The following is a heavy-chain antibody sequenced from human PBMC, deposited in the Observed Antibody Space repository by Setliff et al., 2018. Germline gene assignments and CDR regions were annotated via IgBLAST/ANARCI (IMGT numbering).Heavy chain of an antibody. CDR3: ARYRVVPAALNWFDP. CDR2: IIPIFGTA. Sequence: KVSCKASGGTFSSYAISWVRQAPGQGLEWMGRIIPIFGTANYAQKFQGRVTITADKSTSTAYMELSSLRSEDTAVYYCARYRVVPAALNWFDPWGQGTLVTVSS. D-gene: IGHD2-2*01. J-gene: IGHJ5*02. V-gene: IGHV1-69*06. CDR1: GGTFSSYA.